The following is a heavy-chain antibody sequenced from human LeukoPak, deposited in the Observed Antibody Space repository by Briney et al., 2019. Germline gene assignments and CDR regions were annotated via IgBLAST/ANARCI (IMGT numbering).Heavy chain of an antibody. CDR3: AKDPYRVVVAAGNYLDP. CDR2: ISHDGSNI. V-gene: IGHV3-30*18. CDR1: GFTFYNYG. D-gene: IGHD2-21*01. J-gene: IGHJ5*02. Sequence: GGSLRLSCAASGFTFYNYGMHWVRQAPGKGLEWVAVISHDGSNIHYGDSVKGRFTISRDNSKNTLYLQMNSLRVEDTAVYYCAKDPYRVVVAAGNYLDPWGQGTLVTVSA.